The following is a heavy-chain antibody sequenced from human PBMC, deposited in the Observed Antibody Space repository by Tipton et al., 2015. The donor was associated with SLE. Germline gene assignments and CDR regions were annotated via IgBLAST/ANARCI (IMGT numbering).Heavy chain of an antibody. CDR1: GGSISSSY. J-gene: IGHJ4*02. CDR2: IYYTGST. D-gene: IGHD3-10*01. CDR3: ARGGVRMFDF. Sequence: TLSLTCTVSGGSISSSYWSWIRQPPGKGLEWIGYIYYTGSTNYNPSLKSRVTISVDTSKNQFSLRVSSVTAADTAVYYCARGGVRMFDFWGQGTLVTVSS. V-gene: IGHV4-59*01.